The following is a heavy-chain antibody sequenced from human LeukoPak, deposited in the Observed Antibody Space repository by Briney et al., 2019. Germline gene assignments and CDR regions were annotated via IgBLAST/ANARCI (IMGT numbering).Heavy chain of an antibody. CDR2: ISSNGDAI. V-gene: IGHV3-64*01. Sequence: GRSLRLSCAASGFTFSNYALHWVRQAPGKGLEYVSAISSNGDAIFYANSVKGRFTISRDNSKNTLYLQMGSLRAEDMAVYYCVRVGNYREFDYWGQGTLVTVSS. J-gene: IGHJ4*02. CDR1: GFTFSNYA. CDR3: VRVGNYREFDY. D-gene: IGHD1-7*01.